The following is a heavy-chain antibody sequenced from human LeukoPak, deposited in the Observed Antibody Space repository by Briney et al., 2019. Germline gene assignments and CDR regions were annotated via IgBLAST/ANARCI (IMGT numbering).Heavy chain of an antibody. J-gene: IGHJ4*02. CDR3: ARANYYDSSGYSY. CDR2: IYYSGST. D-gene: IGHD3-22*01. Sequence: SETLSLTCALSGGSISSGDYYWSWIRQPPGKGLEWIGYIYYSGSTYYNPSLKSRVTISVDTSKNQFSLKLSSVTAADTAVYYCARANYYDSSGYSYWGQGTLVTVSS. CDR1: GGSISSGDYY. V-gene: IGHV4-30-4*08.